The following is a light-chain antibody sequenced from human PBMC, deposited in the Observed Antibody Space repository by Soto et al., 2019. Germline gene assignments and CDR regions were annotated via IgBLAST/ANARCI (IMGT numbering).Light chain of an antibody. CDR1: QSISSY. CDR3: QQSYSTPRT. J-gene: IGKJ1*01. CDR2: AAS. V-gene: IGKV1-39*01. Sequence: DLQMTQSPSSLSAYVGDRVTITCRASQSISSYLNWYQQKPGKAPKLLIYAASSLQSGVPSRFSGSGSGTDFTLTISSLQPEDFATYYCQQSYSTPRTFGQGNKVEIQ.